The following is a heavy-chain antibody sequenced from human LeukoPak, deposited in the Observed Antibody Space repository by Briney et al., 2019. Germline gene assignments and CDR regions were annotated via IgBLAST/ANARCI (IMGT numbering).Heavy chain of an antibody. V-gene: IGHV3-33*01. D-gene: IGHD3-22*01. CDR1: GFMFSNYG. Sequence: PGGSLRLSCAASGFMFSNYGMHWVRQARGKGLEWVAVIWYDGSNEYYADSVKGRFTISRDNSKNTLYLQMNSLRPEDTAVYYCARALPDYYDGSGYYDYWGQGTLVTVSS. J-gene: IGHJ4*02. CDR3: ARALPDYYDGSGYYDY. CDR2: IWYDGSNE.